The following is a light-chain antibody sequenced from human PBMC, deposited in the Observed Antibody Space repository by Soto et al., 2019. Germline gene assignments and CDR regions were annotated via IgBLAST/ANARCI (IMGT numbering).Light chain of an antibody. V-gene: IGKV1-39*01. CDR2: EAS. Sequence: DLQMTQSPSFLSASVGDRLTITCRASQSISSDLHWYQQKPGKAPKFLIYEASSLQSGVPSRFSGSGSGTHFTLTISSLQPEDFATYYCQQSYSTPPTFGQGTKVEIK. J-gene: IGKJ1*01. CDR1: QSISSD. CDR3: QQSYSTPPT.